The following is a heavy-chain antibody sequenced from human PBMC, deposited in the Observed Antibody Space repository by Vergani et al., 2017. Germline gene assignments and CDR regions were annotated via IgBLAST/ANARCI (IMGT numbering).Heavy chain of an antibody. D-gene: IGHD3-22*01. Sequence: VQLVESGGGVVQPGRSLRLSCAASGFTFSSYGMHWVRQAPGKGLEWVAVISYDGSNKYYADSVKGRFTISRDNSKNTLYLQMNSLRAEDTAVYYCAKDYYYDSSGHGYFDYWGQGTLVTVSS. CDR2: ISYDGSNK. V-gene: IGHV3-30*18. CDR3: AKDYYYDSSGHGYFDY. CDR1: GFTFSSYG. J-gene: IGHJ4*02.